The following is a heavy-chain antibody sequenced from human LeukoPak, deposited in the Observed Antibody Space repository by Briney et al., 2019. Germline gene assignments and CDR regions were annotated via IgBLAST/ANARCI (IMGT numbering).Heavy chain of an antibody. Sequence: GGSLRLSCAASGFTFSSHSMNWVRQAPGKGLEWVSSISSTRSYVFYADSVKGRFTVSRDNAKNSLYLELDSLRAEDTAVYYCASHNRRRGYCSGGSCYLPDYYYYMDVWGKGTTVTISS. D-gene: IGHD2-15*01. CDR3: ASHNRRRGYCSGGSCYLPDYYYYMDV. V-gene: IGHV3-21*06. J-gene: IGHJ6*03. CDR1: GFTFSSHS. CDR2: ISSTRSYV.